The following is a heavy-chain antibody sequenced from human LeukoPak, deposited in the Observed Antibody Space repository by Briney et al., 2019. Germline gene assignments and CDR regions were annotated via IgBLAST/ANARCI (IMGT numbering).Heavy chain of an antibody. CDR3: AKDRGGSSELGDAFDV. V-gene: IGHV3-53*05. D-gene: IGHD1-26*01. J-gene: IGHJ3*01. CDR2: IYSGGST. Sequence: PGGSLRLSCAASGFSVSSNYMNWVRQAPGKGLEWVSVIYSGGSTYYADSVKGRFTISRDNSKNTLYLQMNSLRVEDTALYYCAKDRGGSSELGDAFDVWGQGTMVRVSS. CDR1: GFSVSSNY.